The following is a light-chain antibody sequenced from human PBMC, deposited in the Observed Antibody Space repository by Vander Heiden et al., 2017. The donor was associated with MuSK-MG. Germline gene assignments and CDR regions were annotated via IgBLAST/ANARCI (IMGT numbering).Light chain of an antibody. CDR1: QDISSY. Sequence: DIQLTQSPSFLSASVGDRVTITCRASQDISSYLVWYQQKPGKAPKLLIYDASTLQSGVPSRFSGSGSGTEFTLTLSSLQPEEFATYFCQQLKSYHPGGFTFGHGTKVDIK. CDR2: DAS. J-gene: IGKJ3*01. V-gene: IGKV1-9*01. CDR3: QQLKSYHPGGFT.